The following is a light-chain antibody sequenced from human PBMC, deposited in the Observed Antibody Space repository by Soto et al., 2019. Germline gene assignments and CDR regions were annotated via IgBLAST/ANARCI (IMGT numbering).Light chain of an antibody. CDR1: SSNIGSNT. CDR2: INN. J-gene: IGLJ3*02. Sequence: QLVLTQPPSSSGTPGQRVTISCSGSSSNIGSNTVNWYQQLPGTAPKLLIYINNQRPSGVPDRFSGSKSGTSASLSISGLQAEDEADYSCAAWDDSWNGPWVFGGGTKLTVL. CDR3: AAWDDSWNGPWV. V-gene: IGLV1-44*01.